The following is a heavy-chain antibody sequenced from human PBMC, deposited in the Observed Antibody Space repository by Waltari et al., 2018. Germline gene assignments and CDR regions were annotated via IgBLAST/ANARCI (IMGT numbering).Heavy chain of an antibody. J-gene: IGHJ4*02. CDR3: ARVRFLGWLLFRRYYFDY. Sequence: QVTLKESGPVLVKPTETLTLTRTVSGFSLSNARMGVSWIRQPPGKALEWLAHIFSNDEKSYSTSLKSRLTISKDTSKSQVVLTMTNMDPVDTATYYCARVRFLGWLLFRRYYFDYWGQGTLVTVSS. CDR2: IFSNDEK. D-gene: IGHD3-3*01. CDR1: GFSLSNARMG. V-gene: IGHV2-26*01.